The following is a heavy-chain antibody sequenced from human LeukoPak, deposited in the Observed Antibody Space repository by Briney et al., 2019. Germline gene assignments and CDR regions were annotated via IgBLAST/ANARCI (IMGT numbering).Heavy chain of an antibody. CDR1: GYSISSGYY. Sequence: SETLSLTCTVSGYSISSGYYWGWIRQPPGKGLEWIGSIYYSGSTYYNPSLKSRVTISVDTSKNQFSLKLSSVTAADTAVYHCARGTVLLWFGELLSSPSYNWFDPWGQGTLVTVSS. V-gene: IGHV4-38-2*02. CDR2: IYYSGST. CDR3: ARGTVLLWFGELLSSPSYNWFDP. J-gene: IGHJ5*02. D-gene: IGHD3-10*01.